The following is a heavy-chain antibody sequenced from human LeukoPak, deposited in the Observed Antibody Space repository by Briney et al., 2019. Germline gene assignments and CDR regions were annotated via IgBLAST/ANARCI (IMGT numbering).Heavy chain of an antibody. Sequence: GSLRLSCVASGFTFSSYAMSWVRQAPGKGLEWVSAISGSGGSTYYADSVKGRFTISRDNSKNTLYLQMNSLRAEDTAVYYCAKAMHGMRYYFDYWGQGTLVTVSS. V-gene: IGHV3-23*01. CDR1: GFTFSSYA. J-gene: IGHJ4*02. CDR2: ISGSGGST. D-gene: IGHD1-14*01. CDR3: AKAMHGMRYYFDY.